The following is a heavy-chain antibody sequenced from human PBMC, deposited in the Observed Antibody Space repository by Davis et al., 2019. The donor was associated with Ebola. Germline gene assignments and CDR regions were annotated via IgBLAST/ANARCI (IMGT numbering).Heavy chain of an antibody. J-gene: IGHJ4*02. CDR2: VYSSGNT. Sequence: SETLSLTCTVSGGSISSGGHYWSWIRQHPGQGLEWIGYVYSSGNTFYNPSLKRRVTISVDTPKNQSSLKLSSVTAADTAVYYCARDLAVTTGSFDFWGQGALVTVSS. CDR1: GGSISSGGHY. V-gene: IGHV4-31*03. D-gene: IGHD4-17*01. CDR3: ARDLAVTTGSFDF.